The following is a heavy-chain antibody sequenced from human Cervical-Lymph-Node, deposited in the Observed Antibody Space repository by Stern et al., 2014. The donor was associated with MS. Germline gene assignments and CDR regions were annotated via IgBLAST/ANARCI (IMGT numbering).Heavy chain of an antibody. CDR1: GGSLRSYY. CDR3: AREGEYCSGSRCYPFLDY. Sequence: QLQLQESGPGLVKPSETLSLTCTVSGGSLRSYYWNWIRQAPGEGLAWLGFIYHTGSVNYTPSLSSRVAMSVDTSKNQFSLTVSSVTAADTAVYYCAREGEYCSGSRCYPFLDYWGQGTLVTVSS. J-gene: IGHJ4*02. D-gene: IGHD2-15*01. CDR2: IYHTGSV. V-gene: IGHV4-59*01.